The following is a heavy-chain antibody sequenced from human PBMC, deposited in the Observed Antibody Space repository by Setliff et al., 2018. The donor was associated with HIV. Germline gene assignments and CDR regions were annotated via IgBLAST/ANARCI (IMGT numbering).Heavy chain of an antibody. V-gene: IGHV3-30*03. CDR3: ARAGSDYAYDI. D-gene: IGHD2-21*02. Sequence: PGGSLRLSCAASGFTFSSYGMHWVRQAPGKGLEWVAVISYDGSNKYYADSVKGRFTISRDNAQNTLYLQMNSLRAEDTAVYYCARAGSDYAYDIWGQGTKVTVSS. J-gene: IGHJ3*02. CDR1: GFTFSSYG. CDR2: ISYDGSNK.